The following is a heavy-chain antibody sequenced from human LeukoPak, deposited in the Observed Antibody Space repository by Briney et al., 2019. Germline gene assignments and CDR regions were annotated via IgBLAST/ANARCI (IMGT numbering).Heavy chain of an antibody. D-gene: IGHD6-19*01. J-gene: IGHJ4*02. CDR1: GITSTNYY. V-gene: IGHV3-53*01. Sequence: QPGGSLRLSCAASGITSTNYYMSWVRQAPGLGLEWVSSIHSAGSTYYADSVKGRFTISRDNSQNTLYLQMNSLRAEDTAVYYCARAQQWLGQFDWGQGTLVTVSS. CDR3: ARAQQWLGQFD. CDR2: IHSAGST.